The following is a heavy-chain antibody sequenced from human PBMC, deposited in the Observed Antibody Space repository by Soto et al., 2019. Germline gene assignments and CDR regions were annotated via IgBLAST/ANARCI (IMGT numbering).Heavy chain of an antibody. D-gene: IGHD3-22*01. J-gene: IGHJ4*02. Sequence: EVQLVESGGGLVQPGGSLRLSCAASGFSVSSNYMSWVRQAPGKGLEWVSVIYSGGSTYYADSVKGRFTISRDNSKHTLYLQMNSLRAEDTAVYYCARVSYYYGNSGYYLFDYWGLGTLVTVSS. V-gene: IGHV3-66*01. CDR2: IYSGGST. CDR3: ARVSYYYGNSGYYLFDY. CDR1: GFSVSSNY.